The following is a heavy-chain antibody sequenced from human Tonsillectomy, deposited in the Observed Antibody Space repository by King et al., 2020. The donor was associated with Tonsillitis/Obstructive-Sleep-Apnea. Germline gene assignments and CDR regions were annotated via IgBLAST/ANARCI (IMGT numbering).Heavy chain of an antibody. V-gene: IGHV3-33*01. Sequence: VQLVESGGGVVQPGRSLRLSCAASGFTFSDYSMYWVRQAPGKGLGWVAVIWYDGSNKYSADSVKGRFTISRDNSKNTLYLQMNNLRADDTAVYYCARDQALGYCSSTSCSQIDYWGQGTLVTVSS. J-gene: IGHJ4*02. D-gene: IGHD2-2*01. CDR2: IWYDGSNK. CDR1: GFTFSDYS. CDR3: ARDQALGYCSSTSCSQIDY.